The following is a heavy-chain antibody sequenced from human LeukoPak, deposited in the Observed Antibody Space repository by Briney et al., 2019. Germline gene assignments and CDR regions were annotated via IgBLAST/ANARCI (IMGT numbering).Heavy chain of an antibody. Sequence: SETLSLTCAVSGYSISSGYYWGWIRQPPGKGLEWIGSIYHSGSTYYNPSLKSRVIISVDTSKNQFSLKLSSVTAADTAVYYCAREDYDILTGYSNFDYWGQGTLVTVSS. CDR1: GYSISSGYY. V-gene: IGHV4-38-2*02. J-gene: IGHJ4*02. CDR2: IYHSGST. CDR3: AREDYDILTGYSNFDY. D-gene: IGHD3-9*01.